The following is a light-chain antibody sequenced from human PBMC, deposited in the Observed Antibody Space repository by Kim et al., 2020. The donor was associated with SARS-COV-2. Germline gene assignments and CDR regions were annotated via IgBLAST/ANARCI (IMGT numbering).Light chain of an antibody. Sequence: TGKTARITCGGNNIGSKSVHWYQQKPGQAPVLVIYYDSDRPSGIPERFSGSNSGNTDTLTISRVEAGDEADYYCQVWDSSSDHRVFGTGTKVTVL. CDR1: NIGSKS. V-gene: IGLV3-21*04. CDR2: YDS. J-gene: IGLJ1*01. CDR3: QVWDSSSDHRV.